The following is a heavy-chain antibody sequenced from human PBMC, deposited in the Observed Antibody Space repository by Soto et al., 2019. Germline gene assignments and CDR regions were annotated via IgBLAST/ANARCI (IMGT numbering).Heavy chain of an antibody. CDR1: GGSISTYY. Sequence: PSETLSLTCTVSGGSISTYYCSSIRQPPGKGLEWIGYIYYSGSNSYNPYLKSRVTISVDTSKTHYSLKLRSVTAADTAVYYCASDRSSAWDQGYGMDVWGQGTTVTVSS. CDR2: IYYSGSN. D-gene: IGHD6-19*01. V-gene: IGHV4-59*01. CDR3: ASDRSSAWDQGYGMDV. J-gene: IGHJ6*02.